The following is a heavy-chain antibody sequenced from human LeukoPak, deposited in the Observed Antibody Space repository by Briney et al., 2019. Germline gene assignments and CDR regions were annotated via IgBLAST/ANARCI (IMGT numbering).Heavy chain of an antibody. Sequence: GGSLRLSCAASGFTFISYGMSWVRQAPGKGLEWVSGISGSGGNTYYADSVKGRFTISRDNSQKTLYLQMNSLRLEDTAIYYCARDRRVGATWSVGAFDIWGQGTTVTVSS. CDR3: ARDRRVGATWSVGAFDI. V-gene: IGHV3-23*01. CDR2: ISGSGGNT. J-gene: IGHJ3*02. D-gene: IGHD1-26*01. CDR1: GFTFISYG.